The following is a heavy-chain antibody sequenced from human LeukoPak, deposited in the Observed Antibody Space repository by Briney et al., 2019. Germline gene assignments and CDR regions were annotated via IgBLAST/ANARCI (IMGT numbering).Heavy chain of an antibody. Sequence: SETLSLTCAVYGDSFSGHYWSWIRQPPGKGLEWIGEITDGERTSYSPSLKSRATISVAPSQRQLSLELDSVTAADTAIYYCVRRSRVAMPNALDLISDFWGQGTLVTVSS. J-gene: IGHJ4*02. CDR3: VRRSRVAMPNALDLISDF. V-gene: IGHV4-34*01. CDR2: ITDGERT. CDR1: GDSFSGHY. D-gene: IGHD6-13*01.